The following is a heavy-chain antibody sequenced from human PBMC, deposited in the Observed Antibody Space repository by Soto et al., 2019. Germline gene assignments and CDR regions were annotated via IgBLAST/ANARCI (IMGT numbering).Heavy chain of an antibody. CDR1: GINFNDYW. CDR3: ARDSRAATG. J-gene: IGHJ3*01. D-gene: IGHD2-15*01. V-gene: IGHV3-7*03. CDR2: IKEDGSSK. Sequence: PGGSLRLSCAASGINFNDYWMSWVRQAPGKGLEWVANIKEDGSSKYYVDSVKGRFTISRDNAKNSLYLQMNSLRAEDTALYYCARDSRAATGWGQGTMVTVSS.